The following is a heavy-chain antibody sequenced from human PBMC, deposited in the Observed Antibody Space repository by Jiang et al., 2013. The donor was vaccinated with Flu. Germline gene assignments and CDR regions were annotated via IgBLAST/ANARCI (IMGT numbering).Heavy chain of an antibody. CDR2: IYYSGST. CDR1: GGSISSYY. J-gene: IGHJ4*02. Sequence: PGLVKPSETLSLTCTVSGGSISSYYWSWIRXPPGKGLEWIGYIYYSGSTNYNPSLKSRVTISVDTSKNQFSLKLSSVTAADTAVYYCAATGGYGDYDYWGQGTLVTVSS. V-gene: IGHV4-59*01. CDR3: AATGGYGDYDY. D-gene: IGHD4-17*01.